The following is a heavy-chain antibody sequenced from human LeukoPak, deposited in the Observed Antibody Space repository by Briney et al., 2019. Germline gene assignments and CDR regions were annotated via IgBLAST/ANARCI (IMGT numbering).Heavy chain of an antibody. Sequence: SETLSLTCTVSGGSISSYYWSWIRQPPGKGLEWIGYIYYSGSTNYNPSLKSRVTISVDTSKNQFSLKLSSVTAADTAVYYCARGANDSSGYYYYYYYGMDVWGQGTTVTVSS. CDR2: IYYSGST. D-gene: IGHD3-22*01. CDR1: GGSISSYY. J-gene: IGHJ6*02. CDR3: ARGANDSSGYYYYYYYGMDV. V-gene: IGHV4-59*08.